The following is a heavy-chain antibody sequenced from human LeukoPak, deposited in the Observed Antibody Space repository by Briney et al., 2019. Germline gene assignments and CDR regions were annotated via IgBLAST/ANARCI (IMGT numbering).Heavy chain of an antibody. Sequence: GESLKISCKASGYSFTNYWIGWVRQMLEKGLELMGIIYPADSDTRYSPSFQGQVTISADKSINTAYLQWSSLKASDTAIYYCARRPNGDPFDYWGQGTLVTVSS. CDR3: ARRPNGDPFDY. CDR2: IYPADSDT. J-gene: IGHJ4*02. V-gene: IGHV5-51*01. CDR1: GYSFTNYW. D-gene: IGHD2-21*02.